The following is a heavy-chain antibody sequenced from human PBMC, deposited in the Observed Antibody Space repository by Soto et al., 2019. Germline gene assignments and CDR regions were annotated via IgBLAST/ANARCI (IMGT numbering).Heavy chain of an antibody. CDR3: ARDHPWGIQGYRYGYLDH. V-gene: IGHV3-33*01. CDR1: GFSFSDYG. J-gene: IGHJ4*02. CDR2: IWADGSNQ. D-gene: IGHD5-18*01. Sequence: QVQLVESGGGVVQPGVSLRLSCEASGFSFSDYGMHWVRQSPGKGLEWVAIIWADGSNQWYGDSVKGRFTISRDMSKNTLYLQMNSLGVDDTAVYFCARDHPWGIQGYRYGYLDHWGQGAQVTVSS.